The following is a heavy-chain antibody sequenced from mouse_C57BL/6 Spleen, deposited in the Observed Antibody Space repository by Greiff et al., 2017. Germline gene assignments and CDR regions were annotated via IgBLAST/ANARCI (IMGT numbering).Heavy chain of an antibody. D-gene: IGHD1-1*01. CDR2: IDPSDSET. CDR3: ARRAYGSSYWYFDV. J-gene: IGHJ1*03. Sequence: QVQLQQSGAELVRPGSSVKLSCKASGYTFTSYWMHWVKQRPIQGLEWIGNIDPSDSETHYNQKFKDKATLTVDKSSSTAYMQLSSLTSEDSAVYYCARRAYGSSYWYFDVWGTGTTVTVSS. V-gene: IGHV1-52*01. CDR1: GYTFTSYW.